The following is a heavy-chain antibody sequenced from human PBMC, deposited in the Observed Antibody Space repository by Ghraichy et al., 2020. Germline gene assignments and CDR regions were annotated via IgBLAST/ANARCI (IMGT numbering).Heavy chain of an antibody. CDR1: GFSLRSYG. Sequence: GALRLSCAASGFSLRSYGMHWVRQAPGKGLEWVAVVWHDGTNKYYAESVQGRFTISRDTSKNTLYLQMNSLRVEDTAVYYCAGAFSQGWLDPWGQGTLFTVSS. D-gene: IGHD4/OR15-4a*01. J-gene: IGHJ5*02. V-gene: IGHV3-33*01. CDR2: VWHDGTNK. CDR3: AGAFSQGWLDP.